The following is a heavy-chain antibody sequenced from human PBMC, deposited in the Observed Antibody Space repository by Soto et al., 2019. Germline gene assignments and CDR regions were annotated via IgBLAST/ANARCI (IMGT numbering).Heavy chain of an antibody. J-gene: IGHJ1*01. Sequence: SETLSLTCTVSGGSISSGGYYWSWIRQHPGKGLEWIGYIYHSGRTYYNPSLKSRVTISVDRSKNTLYLQMNSLRAEDTAVYYCARDRVESGYPEYFQHWGQGTLVTVSS. V-gene: IGHV4-31*03. CDR2: IYHSGRT. CDR1: GGSISSGGYY. CDR3: ARDRVESGYPEYFQH. D-gene: IGHD3-22*01.